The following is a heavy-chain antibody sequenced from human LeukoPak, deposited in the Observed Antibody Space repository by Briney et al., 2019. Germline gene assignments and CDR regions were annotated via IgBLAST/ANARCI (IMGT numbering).Heavy chain of an antibody. Sequence: GGSLRLSCAASGFTFSSYAMSWVRQAPGKGLEWVSGISGSGGSTYYADSVKGRFTISRDNSKNTLYLQMNSLRAEDTAVYYCARPRGSNYFDYWGQGTLVTASS. J-gene: IGHJ4*02. CDR2: ISGSGGST. CDR1: GFTFSSYA. D-gene: IGHD5-12*01. V-gene: IGHV3-23*01. CDR3: ARPRGSNYFDY.